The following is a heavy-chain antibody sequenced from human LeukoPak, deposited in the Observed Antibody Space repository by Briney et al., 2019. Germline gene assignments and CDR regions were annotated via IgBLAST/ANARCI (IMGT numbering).Heavy chain of an antibody. V-gene: IGHV3-21*01. J-gene: IGHJ4*02. CDR2: ISSSSSYI. Sequence: PGGSLRLSCAASGFTFSSYSMNWVRQAPGKGLEWVSSISSSSSYIYYADSVKGRFTISRDNAKNSLYLQMNSLRAEDTAVYYCARSLITSGYYSSGYRGQGTLVTVSS. D-gene: IGHD3-22*01. CDR3: ARSLITSGYYSSGY. CDR1: GFTFSSYS.